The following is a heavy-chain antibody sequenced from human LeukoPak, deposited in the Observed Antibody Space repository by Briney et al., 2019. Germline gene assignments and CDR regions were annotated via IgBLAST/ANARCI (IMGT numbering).Heavy chain of an antibody. V-gene: IGHV3-30*02. CDR3: AKGHCTNGICWLD. Sequence: GGSLRLSCTASGFTFNTYGMHWVRQAPGKGLKWVAFIRYDGSNKYYGDSVKGRFTISRDSSKNTLYLQMNSLRAEDTAVYYCAKGHCTNGICWLDWGQGTLVTVSS. CDR1: GFTFNTYG. J-gene: IGHJ4*02. CDR2: IRYDGSNK. D-gene: IGHD2-8*01.